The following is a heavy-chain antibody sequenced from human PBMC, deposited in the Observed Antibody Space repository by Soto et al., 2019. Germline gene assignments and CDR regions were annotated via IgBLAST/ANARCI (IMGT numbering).Heavy chain of an antibody. V-gene: IGHV4-4*07. CDR3: ARELIGYSSRSTDNWFDP. Sequence: PSETLSLTCTVSGGSISSYYWRWIRQPAGKGLEWIGRIYTSGSTDYNPSLKSRVTMSVDTSKNQFSLKLSSVTAADTAVYYCARELIGYSSRSTDNWFDPWGQGTLVTVSS. CDR1: GGSISSYY. CDR2: IYTSGST. J-gene: IGHJ5*02. D-gene: IGHD6-13*01.